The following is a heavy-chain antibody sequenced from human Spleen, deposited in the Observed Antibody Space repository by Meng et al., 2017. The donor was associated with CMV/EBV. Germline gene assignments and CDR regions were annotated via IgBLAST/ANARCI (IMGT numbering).Heavy chain of an antibody. V-gene: IGHV3-21*01. J-gene: IGHJ3*02. CDR3: ARERLYQPLWGDALDI. CDR1: GFSSSSYP. CDR2: ISSSRSYI. Sequence: ESLKISCAPSGFSSSSYPLHWVRQAPGKGLEWVASISSSRSYINYADSVKGRFTISRDNAKNSPYLQMSSLRAEDTAVYYCARERLYQPLWGDALDIWGQGTMVTVSS. D-gene: IGHD2-2*01.